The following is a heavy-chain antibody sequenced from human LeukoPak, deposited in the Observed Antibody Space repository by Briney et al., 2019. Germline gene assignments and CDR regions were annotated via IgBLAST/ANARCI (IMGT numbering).Heavy chain of an antibody. D-gene: IGHD4-17*01. V-gene: IGHV3-23*01. CDR3: AKDLEYTTYGYYFDY. J-gene: IGHJ4*02. CDR2: IGAGGTFT. CDR1: GFTVSSYA. Sequence: GGSLSLSCTAAGFTVSSYARNWVLQAPWKGLEWVSGIGAGGTFTYYAGTVKGRFTIFRDNSRNTLYLQMNSLRADDTAVYYCAKDLEYTTYGYYFDYWGQGTLVTVSS.